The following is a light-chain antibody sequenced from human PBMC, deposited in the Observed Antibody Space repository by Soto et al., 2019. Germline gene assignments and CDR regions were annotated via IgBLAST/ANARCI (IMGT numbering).Light chain of an antibody. J-gene: IGKJ2*01. CDR2: GGS. CDR1: QSVRSTY. CDR3: QQYDNSPMYT. V-gene: IGKV3-20*01. Sequence: VLTQSPGTLSLSPGERATLSCRAGQSVRSTYLAWYQQKPGQAPRLLSYGGSNRATGIPDRFSGSGSGTDFTLTISRLEPEDSAVYYCQQYDNSPMYTFGQGTKLEIK.